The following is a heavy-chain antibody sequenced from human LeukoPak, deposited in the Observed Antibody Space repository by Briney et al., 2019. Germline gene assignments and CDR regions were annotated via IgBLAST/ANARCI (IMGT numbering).Heavy chain of an antibody. CDR2: IYYSGST. Sequence: SQTLSLTCTVSGGSISSGGYYWSWIRQHPGKGLEWIGYIYYSGSTYYNPSLKSRVTISVDTSKNQFSLKLSSVTAADTAVYYCARDGCSSTSCYLDYWGQGTLVTVSP. J-gene: IGHJ4*02. D-gene: IGHD2-2*01. V-gene: IGHV4-31*03. CDR1: GGSISSGGYY. CDR3: ARDGCSSTSCYLDY.